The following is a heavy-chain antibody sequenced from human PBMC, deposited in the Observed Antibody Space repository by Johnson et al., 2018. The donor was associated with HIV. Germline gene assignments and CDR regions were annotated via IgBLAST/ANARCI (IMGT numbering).Heavy chain of an antibody. CDR1: GFTFSSYW. Sequence: QVQLVESGGGVVRPGGSLRLSCAASGFTFSSYWMSWVRQAPGKGLEWVAFIRYDGSNKYYADSVKGRFTISRDNSKNTLDLQMNSLRGEDTAVYHCARDPEGAPPLGAFDLWGQGTMVTGSS. V-gene: IGHV3-30*02. CDR3: ARDPEGAPPLGAFDL. J-gene: IGHJ3*01. D-gene: IGHD1-26*01. CDR2: IRYDGSNK.